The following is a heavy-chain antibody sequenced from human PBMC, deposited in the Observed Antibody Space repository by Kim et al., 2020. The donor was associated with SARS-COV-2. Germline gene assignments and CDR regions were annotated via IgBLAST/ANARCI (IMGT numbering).Heavy chain of an antibody. CDR1: GFTFSSYA. CDR3: AKSSGSYRGQPVDFDY. Sequence: GGSLRLSCAASGFTFSSYAMSWVRQAPGKGLEWVSAISGSGGSTYYADSVKGRFTISRDNSKNTLYLQMNSLRAEDTAVYYCAKSSGSYRGQPVDFDYWGQGTLVTVSS. J-gene: IGHJ4*02. V-gene: IGHV3-23*01. CDR2: ISGSGGST. D-gene: IGHD3-10*01.